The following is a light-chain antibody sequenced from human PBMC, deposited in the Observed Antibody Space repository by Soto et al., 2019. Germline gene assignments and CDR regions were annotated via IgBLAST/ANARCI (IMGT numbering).Light chain of an antibody. CDR2: TGS. V-gene: IGKV1-12*01. J-gene: IGKJ4*01. Sequence: DIQMTQSPSSVSASVGDRVSITCRASQGISSWLAWYQQKPGRAPKLLIYTGSSLQSGVPSRFSGTGSGTDFTLPIGSLQPEDVATYYCLQANSFPLTFGGGTKVEIK. CDR1: QGISSW. CDR3: LQANSFPLT.